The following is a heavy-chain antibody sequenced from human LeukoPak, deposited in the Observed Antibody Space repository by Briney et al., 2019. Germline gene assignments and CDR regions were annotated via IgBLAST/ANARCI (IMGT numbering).Heavy chain of an antibody. J-gene: IGHJ6*03. D-gene: IGHD3-3*01. CDR3: ARKRYYDFWSGYYPYWYYYYYMDV. Sequence: GGSLRLSCAASGFTFSSYAMHWVRQAPGKGLEWVAVISYDGSNKYYADSVKGRFTISRDNSKNTLYLQMNSLRAEDTAVYYCARKRYYDFWSGYYPYWYYYYYMDVWGKGATVTASS. CDR2: ISYDGSNK. V-gene: IGHV3-30*04. CDR1: GFTFSSYA.